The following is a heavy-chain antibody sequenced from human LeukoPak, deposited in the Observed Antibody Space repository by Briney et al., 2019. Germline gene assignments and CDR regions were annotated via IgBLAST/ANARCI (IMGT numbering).Heavy chain of an antibody. V-gene: IGHV1-18*01. CDR2: ISAYNGNT. D-gene: IGHD2-15*01. CDR1: GYTFTSYG. Sequence: ASVKVSCKASGYTFTSYGISWVRQAPGQGLEWMGWISAYNGNTNYAQKLRGRVTMTTDTSTSTAYMELRSLRSDDTAVYYCARDEYCSGGSCYVPWFDPWGQGTLVTVSS. CDR3: ARDEYCSGGSCYVPWFDP. J-gene: IGHJ5*02.